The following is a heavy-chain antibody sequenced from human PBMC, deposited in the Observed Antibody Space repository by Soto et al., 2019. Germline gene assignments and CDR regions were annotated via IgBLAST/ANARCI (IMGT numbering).Heavy chain of an antibody. Sequence: EVQLVESGGGLVQPGGSLRLSCAASGFTFSSYSMNWVRQAPGKGLEWVSYISSSSSTIYYADSVKGRFTISRDNAKNSLYLQMISLRDEDTAVYYCAGLKQWELGRFDPWGQGTLVTVSS. CDR3: AGLKQWELGRFDP. D-gene: IGHD1-26*01. J-gene: IGHJ5*02. CDR1: GFTFSSYS. V-gene: IGHV3-48*02. CDR2: ISSSSSTI.